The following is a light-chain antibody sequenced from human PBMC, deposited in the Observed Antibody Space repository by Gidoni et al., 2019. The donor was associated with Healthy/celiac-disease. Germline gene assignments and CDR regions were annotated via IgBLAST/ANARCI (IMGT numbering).Light chain of an antibody. CDR2: QES. J-gene: IGLJ2*01. CDR3: QAWDSSTVV. Sequence: SYELTQPPSVSVSPGQTASITCSGDKLGDKYACWYQQKPGQSPVLVIYQESKRPSGIPERFSGSNSGNTATLTISGTQAMAEADYYCQAWDSSTVVFGGGTKLTVL. V-gene: IGLV3-1*01. CDR1: KLGDKY.